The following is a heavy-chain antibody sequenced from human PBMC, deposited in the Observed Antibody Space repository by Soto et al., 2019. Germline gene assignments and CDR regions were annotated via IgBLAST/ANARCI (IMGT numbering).Heavy chain of an antibody. D-gene: IGHD3-10*01. J-gene: IGHJ4*02. CDR1: GFTFSSYW. CDR2: INSDGSST. Sequence: PGGSLRLSCAASGFTFSSYWMHWVRQAPGKGLVWVSRINSDGSSTSYADSVKGRFTISRDNAKNTLYLQMNSLRAEDTAVYYCANTPEYGSGSYSLDYWGQGTLVTVSS. V-gene: IGHV3-74*01. CDR3: ANTPEYGSGSYSLDY.